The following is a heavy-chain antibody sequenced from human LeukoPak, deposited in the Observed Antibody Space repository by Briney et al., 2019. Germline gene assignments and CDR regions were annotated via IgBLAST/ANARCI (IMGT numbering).Heavy chain of an antibody. Sequence: SETLSLTCAVYGGSFSGYYWSWIRQPAGKGLEWIGRIYTSGSTNYNPSLKSRVTMSVDTSKNQFSLKLSSVTAADTAVYYCAREMGYSYGAPLYWYFDLWGRGTLVTVSS. V-gene: IGHV4-4*07. D-gene: IGHD5-18*01. CDR1: GGSFSGYY. CDR3: AREMGYSYGAPLYWYFDL. CDR2: IYTSGST. J-gene: IGHJ2*01.